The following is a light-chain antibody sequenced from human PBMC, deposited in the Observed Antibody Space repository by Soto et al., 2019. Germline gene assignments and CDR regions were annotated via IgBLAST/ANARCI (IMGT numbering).Light chain of an antibody. J-gene: IGKJ2*01. CDR2: GVS. CDR1: QGISSS. Sequence: DIQLTQSPSFLSASVGDRVTITCRASQGISSSLAWYSQKSGGAPKLLIHGVSKLENGTPSRFSGSGLATDFTLTINTLQPEDFAVYFCQQTYMVPYTFGQGTKVDIK. V-gene: IGKV1-9*01. CDR3: QQTYMVPYT.